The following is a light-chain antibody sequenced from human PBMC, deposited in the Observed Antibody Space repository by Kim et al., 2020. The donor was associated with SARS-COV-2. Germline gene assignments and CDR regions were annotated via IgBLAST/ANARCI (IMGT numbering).Light chain of an antibody. V-gene: IGLV10-54*01. CDR1: SSDVGSHG. Sequence: QAGLTQPPSVSKGLGQTATLTCTGSSSDVGSHGAAWLQQHQGHPPKLLSYRTNNRPSGISERFSVSRSGNTASLTITGLQPEDEADYYCSSWVSSLTGYVLGSGTKVTVL. CDR2: RTN. CDR3: SSWVSSLTGYV. J-gene: IGLJ1*01.